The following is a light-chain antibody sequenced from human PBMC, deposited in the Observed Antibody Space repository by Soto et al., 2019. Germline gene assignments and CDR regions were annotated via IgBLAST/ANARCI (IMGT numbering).Light chain of an antibody. V-gene: IGLV1-51*01. CDR1: SSNIGSHF. CDR3: GTWDSSLSAGV. J-gene: IGLJ3*02. CDR2: DNN. Sequence: QSVLTQPPSASGTPGQRVTISCSGSSSNIGSHFVNWYQQLPGTAPKLLIYDNNKRPSGIPDRFSGSKSGTSATLGITGLQTGDEADYYCGTWDSSLSAGVFGGGTKLTVL.